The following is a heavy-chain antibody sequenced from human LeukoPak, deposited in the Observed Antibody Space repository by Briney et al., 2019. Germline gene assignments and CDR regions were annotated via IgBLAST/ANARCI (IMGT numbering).Heavy chain of an antibody. CDR2: ISSSGSTI. CDR1: GFTFDDYA. V-gene: IGHV3-48*03. CDR3: ATIAGGDFDY. J-gene: IGHJ4*02. D-gene: IGHD2-21*01. Sequence: GGSLRLSCAASGFTFDDYAMNWVRQAPGKGLEWVSYISSSGSTIYYADSVKGRFTISRDNAKNSLYLQMNSLRAEDTAVYYCATIAGGDFDYWGQGTLVTVSS.